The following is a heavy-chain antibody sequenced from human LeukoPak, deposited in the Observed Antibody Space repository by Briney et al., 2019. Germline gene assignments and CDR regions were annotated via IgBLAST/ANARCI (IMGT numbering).Heavy chain of an antibody. D-gene: IGHD3-10*01. J-gene: IGHJ3*01. CDR3: ASDSISINAFDA. V-gene: IGHV4-59*01. CDR2: VYNSGST. Sequence: SETLSLTCTVSGVSISRYYWSWIRQPPGKGLEWIGYVYNSGSTNYNPSLKSRVTISVDMSKNEFSLKLRSVTAADTAVYYCASDSISINAFDAWGQGTMVTVSS. CDR1: GVSISRYY.